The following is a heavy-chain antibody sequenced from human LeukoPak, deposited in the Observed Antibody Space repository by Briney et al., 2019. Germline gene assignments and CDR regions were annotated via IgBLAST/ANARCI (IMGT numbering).Heavy chain of an antibody. J-gene: IGHJ4*02. CDR2: ISSSSSYI. Sequence: GGSLRLSCAASGFTFSSYSMNWVRQAPGKGLEWVSSISSSSSYIYYADSVKGRFTISRDNAKNSLYLQMNSLGAEDTAVYYCARVSGGLELHLDYWGKGTLVTVSS. CDR1: GFTFSSYS. D-gene: IGHD1-7*01. V-gene: IGHV3-21*01. CDR3: ARVSGGLELHLDY.